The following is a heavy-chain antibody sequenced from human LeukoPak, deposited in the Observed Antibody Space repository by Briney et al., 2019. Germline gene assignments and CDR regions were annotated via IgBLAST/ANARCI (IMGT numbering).Heavy chain of an antibody. Sequence: GGSLRLSCAASGFTFSSYGMHWVRQAPGKGLEWVAVISYDGSNKYYADSVKGRFTISRDNSKNTLYLQMDSLRAEDTAVYYCANPYYYGSGSYYTGDAFDIWGQGTMVTVSS. J-gene: IGHJ3*02. D-gene: IGHD3-10*01. CDR2: ISYDGSNK. CDR1: GFTFSSYG. V-gene: IGHV3-30*18. CDR3: ANPYYYGSGSYYTGDAFDI.